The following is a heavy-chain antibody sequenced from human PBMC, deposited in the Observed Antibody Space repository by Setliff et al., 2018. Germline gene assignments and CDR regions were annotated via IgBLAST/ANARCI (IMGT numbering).Heavy chain of an antibody. J-gene: IGHJ4*02. V-gene: IGHV4-61*02. Sequence: SETLSLTCAVSGGSITSGSYYWSWIRQPAGEGLEWIGRLHTSGTTVYNPSLKGRVTISRDNIKNTAFLQMNSLRADDTAMYYCVASPSNKNGHFEYWGQGTLVTVSS. CDR3: VASPSNKNGHFEY. CDR2: LHTSGTT. CDR1: GGSITSGSYY.